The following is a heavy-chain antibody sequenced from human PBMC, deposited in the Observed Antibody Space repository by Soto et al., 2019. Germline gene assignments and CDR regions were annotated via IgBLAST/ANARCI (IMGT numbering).Heavy chain of an antibody. V-gene: IGHV5-10-1*01. CDR3: ARHLVAPTTVTTFGY. CDR1: GYSFTSYW. J-gene: IGHJ4*02. CDR2: IDPSDSYT. D-gene: IGHD4-17*01. Sequence: SLKISCKGSGYSFTSYWISWVRQMPGKGLEWMGRIDPSDSYTNYSPSFQGHVTISADKSISTAYLQWSSLKASDTAMYYCARHLVAPTTVTTFGYWGQGTLVTVSS.